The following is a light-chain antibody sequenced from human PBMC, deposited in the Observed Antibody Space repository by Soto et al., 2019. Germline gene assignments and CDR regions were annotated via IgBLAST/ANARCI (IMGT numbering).Light chain of an antibody. J-gene: IGKJ1*01. CDR1: QSVSSSS. CDR3: QQYDSSPRT. Sequence: EIVMTQSPGTLSLSPGERATLSCRASQSVSSSSLAWYQQKPGQAPRLLISGASSRAADIPDRFSGSGSGTDFTLTINRLEPEDFAVYYCQQYDSSPRTFGQGTKVDIK. CDR2: GAS. V-gene: IGKV3-20*01.